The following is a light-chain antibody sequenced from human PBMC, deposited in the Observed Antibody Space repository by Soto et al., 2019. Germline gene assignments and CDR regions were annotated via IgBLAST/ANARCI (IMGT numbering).Light chain of an antibody. J-gene: IGKJ4*01. CDR1: QSVNSR. V-gene: IGKV3-20*01. CDR3: QQANSFPLT. Sequence: ELVLTQSPGTLSLSPGERATLSCRASQSVNSRLAWYQHKPGQAPRLLISGASSRATGIPGRFSGSGSATDFTLTISRLEPEDFATYYCQQANSFPLTFGGGTKVDIK. CDR2: GAS.